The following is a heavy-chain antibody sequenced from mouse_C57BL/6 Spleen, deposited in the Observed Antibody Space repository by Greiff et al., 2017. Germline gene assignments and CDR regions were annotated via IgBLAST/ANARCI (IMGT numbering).Heavy chain of an antibody. CDR3: ASICFGGAMDY. J-gene: IGHJ4*01. CDR2: IWTGGGT. CDR1: GFSLTSYA. V-gene: IGHV2-9-1*01. D-gene: IGHD6-1*01. Sequence: VQLVESGPGLVAPSQSLSITCTVSGFSLTSYAISWVRQPPGKGLEWLGVIWTGGGTNYNSALKSSLGISKDNSNTPFFLKMNRPQTDDAARYYCASICFGGAMDYWGQGTSVTVS.